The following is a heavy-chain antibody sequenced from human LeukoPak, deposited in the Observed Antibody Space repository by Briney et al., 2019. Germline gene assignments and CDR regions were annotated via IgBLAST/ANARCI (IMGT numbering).Heavy chain of an antibody. CDR1: GGSISSGDYY. D-gene: IGHD3-9*01. CDR2: IYYSGST. V-gene: IGHV4-30-4*01. J-gene: IGHJ4*02. CDR3: ARARDILTGYYTIDY. Sequence: SETLSLTCTVSGGSISSGDYYWSWIRQPPGKGLEWIGYIYYSGSTCYNPSLKSRVTISVDTSKNQFSLKLSSVTAADTAVYYCARARDILTGYYTIDYWGQGTLVTVSS.